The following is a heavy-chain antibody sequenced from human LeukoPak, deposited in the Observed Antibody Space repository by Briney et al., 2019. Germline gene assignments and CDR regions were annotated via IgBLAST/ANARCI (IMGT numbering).Heavy chain of an antibody. D-gene: IGHD4-23*01. Sequence: PSETLSLTCAVYGGSFSGYYWSWIRQPPGKGLEWIGEINHSGSTNYNPSLKSRVTISVDTSKNQFSLKLSSVTAADTAVFYFARSDCGGNSAADYCGQGTLVTVSS. CDR1: GGSFSGYY. J-gene: IGHJ4*02. CDR2: INHSGST. V-gene: IGHV4-34*01. CDR3: ARSDCGGNSAADY.